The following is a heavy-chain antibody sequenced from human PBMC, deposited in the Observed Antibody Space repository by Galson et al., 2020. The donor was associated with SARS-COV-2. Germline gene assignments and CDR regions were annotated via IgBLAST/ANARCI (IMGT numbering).Heavy chain of an antibody. V-gene: IGHV3-9*01. Sequence: QLGESLKISCAASGFTFDDYAMHWDRQAPGKGLEWVSGISWNSGSIGYADSVKGRFTISRDNAKNSLYLQMNSLRAEDTALYYCAKDKWDGYNYDAIDIWGQGTMVTVSS. D-gene: IGHD5-12*01. CDR3: AKDKWDGYNYDAIDI. CDR2: ISWNSGSI. J-gene: IGHJ3*02. CDR1: GFTFDDYA.